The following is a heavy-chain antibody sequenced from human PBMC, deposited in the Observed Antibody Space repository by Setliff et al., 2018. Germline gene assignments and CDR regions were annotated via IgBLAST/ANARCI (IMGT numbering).Heavy chain of an antibody. CDR3: ARGRGPDIVVTIPGDY. V-gene: IGHV1-18*01. CDR1: GYNFITLG. CDR2: ISPYSGKT. D-gene: IGHD2-15*01. Sequence: ASVKVSCKTSGYNFITLGINWVRQAPGQGLEWVGWISPYSGKTDYAQKFQYRVIMTIDSATTTAYMELKTLRSDDTAVYYCARGRGPDIVVTIPGDYWGQGTQVTAPQ. J-gene: IGHJ4*02.